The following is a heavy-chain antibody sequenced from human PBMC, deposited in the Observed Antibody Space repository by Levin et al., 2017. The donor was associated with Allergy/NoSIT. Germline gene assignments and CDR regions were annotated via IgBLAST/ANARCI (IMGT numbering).Heavy chain of an antibody. CDR3: AKGLNWGSPNTFDY. D-gene: IGHD7-27*01. Sequence: GGSLRLSCAASGFTFGDYAMHWVRQAPGKGLEWVSGINWNRDKIAYADSVRARFTISRDNAKNSLYLQMNSLGPEDTALYYCAKGLNWGSPNTFDYWGQGTLVTVSS. J-gene: IGHJ4*02. CDR2: INWNRDKI. CDR1: GFTFGDYA. V-gene: IGHV3-9*01.